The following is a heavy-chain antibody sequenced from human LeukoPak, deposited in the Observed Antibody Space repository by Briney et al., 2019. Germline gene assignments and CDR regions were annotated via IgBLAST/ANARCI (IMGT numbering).Heavy chain of an antibody. V-gene: IGHV3-23*01. Sequence: GGSLRLSCAASGFTFSSYAMSWVRQAPGKGLEWVSAISGSGGSTYYAVSVKGRFTISRDNSKNTLYLQMNSLRAEDTAVYYCAKGSKLRYFDWLLHYYGMDVWGQGTTVTVSS. CDR2: ISGSGGST. CDR1: GFTFSSYA. J-gene: IGHJ6*02. D-gene: IGHD3-9*01. CDR3: AKGSKLRYFDWLLHYYGMDV.